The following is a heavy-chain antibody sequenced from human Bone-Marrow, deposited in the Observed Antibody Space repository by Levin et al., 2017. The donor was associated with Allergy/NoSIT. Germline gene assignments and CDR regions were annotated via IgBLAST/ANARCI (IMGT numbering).Heavy chain of an antibody. V-gene: IGHV1-2*02. D-gene: IGHD1-1*01. CDR2: INCNSGGT. J-gene: IGHJ4*02. Sequence: ASVKVSCKASGYTFTDYYIHWVRQAPGQGLEWMGWINCNSGGTNYAQKFQGRITMTSDTSINTAYLELTRLKSDDTAMYYCARDPGRDLSPLDHWGQGTLVTVSS. CDR3: ARDPGRDLSPLDH. CDR1: GYTFTDYY.